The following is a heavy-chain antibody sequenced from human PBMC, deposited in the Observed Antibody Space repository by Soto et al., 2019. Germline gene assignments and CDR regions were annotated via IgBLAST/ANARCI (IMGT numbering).Heavy chain of an antibody. CDR1: GFTFSSYA. CDR2: ISYDGSNK. Sequence: QVQLVESGGGVVQPGRSLRLSCAASGFTFSSYAMHWVRQAPGKGLEWVAVISYDGSNKYYEDSVKGRFTISRDNSKNTLYLQMNCLRAEDTAVYYCARGMTTATTQYWGQGTLVTVSS. V-gene: IGHV3-30-3*01. D-gene: IGHD4-4*01. J-gene: IGHJ4*02. CDR3: ARGMTTATTQY.